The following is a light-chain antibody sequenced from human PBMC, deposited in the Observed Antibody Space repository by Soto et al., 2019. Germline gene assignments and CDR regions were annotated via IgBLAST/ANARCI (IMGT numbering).Light chain of an antibody. CDR1: QSVSSTF. Sequence: IVLTQSPGTLSLSPGERATLSCRASQSVSSTFLAWYQQKPGQAPRVLIYGSSARAAGIPDRFSGSGSGTDFTLTISRLEPEDFSVYYCQQYDSSRTFGQGTKVEMK. CDR3: QQYDSSRT. J-gene: IGKJ1*01. V-gene: IGKV3-20*01. CDR2: GSS.